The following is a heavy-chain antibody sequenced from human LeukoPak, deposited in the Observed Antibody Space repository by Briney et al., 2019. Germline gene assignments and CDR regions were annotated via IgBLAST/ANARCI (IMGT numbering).Heavy chain of an antibody. CDR3: ARESSSSWYFDY. CDR1: GFTFSSYG. J-gene: IGHJ4*02. Sequence: GGSLRLSCAASGFTFSSYGMHWVRQAPGKGLEWVAVIWYDGSNKYYADSVKGRFTISRDNSKNTLYLQMNSLRAEDTAVYYCARESSSSWYFDYWGQGTLVTVSS. D-gene: IGHD6-13*01. CDR2: IWYDGSNK. V-gene: IGHV3-30*19.